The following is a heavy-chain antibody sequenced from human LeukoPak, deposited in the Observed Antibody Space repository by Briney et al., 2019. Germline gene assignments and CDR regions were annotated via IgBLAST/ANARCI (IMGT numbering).Heavy chain of an antibody. CDR2: ISGSGGST. CDR3: AKDKGSGTYPPY. J-gene: IGHJ4*02. V-gene: IGHV3-23*01. Sequence: PGGSLRLSCATSAFTFSSFAMSWVRQAPGKGLEWVSGISGSGGSTYYADSVKGRFTISRDNSKNSLYLQMNSLRAEDTAVYYCAKDKGSGTYPPYWGQGTLVTVSS. D-gene: IGHD1-26*01. CDR1: AFTFSSFA.